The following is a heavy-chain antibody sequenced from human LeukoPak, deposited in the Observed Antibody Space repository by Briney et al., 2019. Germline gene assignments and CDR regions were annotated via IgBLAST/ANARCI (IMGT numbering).Heavy chain of an antibody. D-gene: IGHD2-21*01. V-gene: IGHV3-30*02. J-gene: IGHJ4*02. CDR1: GCTLTSYG. Sequence: GGSLRLSCAASGCTLTSYGMHWVRQAPGKGLAGVAFIRYDGSSKHYADSVKGRFTISRDNSKNTLYLQMNSLRAEDTAVYYCAKDSVAYCGGDCYSLFDYWGQGTLATVSS. CDR3: AKDSVAYCGGDCYSLFDY. CDR2: IRYDGSSK.